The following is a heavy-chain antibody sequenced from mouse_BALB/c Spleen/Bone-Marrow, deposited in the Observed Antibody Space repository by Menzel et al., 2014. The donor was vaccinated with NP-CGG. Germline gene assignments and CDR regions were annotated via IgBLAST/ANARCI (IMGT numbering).Heavy chain of an antibody. Sequence: QVQLQQSGPSLVQPSQSLSITCTVSGFSLTNYGIYWVRRSPGKGLEWLGVIWRGGTTDYNAAFMSRLSITKDNSKSQVFFKTNSLQADDTAIYYCAKGHYGSSPFAYWGQGTLVTVSA. D-gene: IGHD1-1*01. V-gene: IGHV2-5-1*01. CDR3: AKGHYGSSPFAY. J-gene: IGHJ3*01. CDR1: GFSLTNYG. CDR2: IWRGGTT.